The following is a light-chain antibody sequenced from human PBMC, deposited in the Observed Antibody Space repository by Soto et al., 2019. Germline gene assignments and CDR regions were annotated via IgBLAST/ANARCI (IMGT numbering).Light chain of an antibody. CDR2: GVS. J-gene: IGKJ1*01. V-gene: IGKV3-11*01. CDR3: QQRSNWPRT. Sequence: EIVMTQSPATLSVSPGERASLSCRASQSVSSNLAWYQQKPGQAPRLLIYGVSSRATGIPARFSGSGSGTDFTLTISSLEPEDLAVYYCQQRSNWPRTFGQGTKV. CDR1: QSVSSN.